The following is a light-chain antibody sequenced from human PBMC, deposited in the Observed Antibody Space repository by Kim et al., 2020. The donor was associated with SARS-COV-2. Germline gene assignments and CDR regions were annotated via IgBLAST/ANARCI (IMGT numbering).Light chain of an antibody. J-gene: IGLJ2*01. CDR2: NTD. Sequence: PGGTVTLTCASSAVAVTSAYYPNWFQQKPGQAPRSLIYNTDNKHSWTPARFSGSLLGGRAALTLSGVQPEDEADYYCLLFNGGAPVFGGGTQLTVL. V-gene: IGLV7-43*01. CDR3: LLFNGGAPV. CDR1: AVAVTSAYY.